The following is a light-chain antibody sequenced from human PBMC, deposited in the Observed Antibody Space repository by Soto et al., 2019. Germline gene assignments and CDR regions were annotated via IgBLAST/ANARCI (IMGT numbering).Light chain of an antibody. CDR1: SGHSSYA. J-gene: IGLJ2*01. V-gene: IGLV4-69*01. CDR2: LNSDGSH. CDR3: QTWGTGIVV. Sequence: QLVLTQSPSASASLGASVKLTCTLSSGHSSYAIASHQQQPEKGPRYLMKLNSDGSHSKGDGIPDRFSGSSSGAERYLTISSLQSEDEADYYCQTWGTGIVVFGGGTQLTVL.